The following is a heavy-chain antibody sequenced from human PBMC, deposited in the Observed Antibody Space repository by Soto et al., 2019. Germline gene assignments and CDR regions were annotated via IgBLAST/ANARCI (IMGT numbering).Heavy chain of an antibody. J-gene: IGHJ5*02. CDR2: IYHSGYT. CDR1: GGSISSGGYS. CDR3: ARDQLEGNWFDP. D-gene: IGHD1-1*01. V-gene: IGHV4-30-2*01. Sequence: QLQLQESGSGLVKPSQTLSLTCAVSGGSISSGGYSWNWIRQAPGKGLAWIGYIYHSGYTLYNPSLKGRVTISVDKSKNHFSLNLTSVAAADTAVYYCARDQLEGNWFDPWGQGTLVTVSS.